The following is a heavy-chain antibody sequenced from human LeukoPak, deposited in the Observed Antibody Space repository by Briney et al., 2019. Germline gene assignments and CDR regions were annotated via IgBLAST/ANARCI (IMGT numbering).Heavy chain of an antibody. CDR1: GYTFTGYY. Sequence: EASVTVSCTASGYTFTGYYMHWVRQAPGQGLEWMGRINPNSGGTNYAQKFQGRVTMTRDTSISTAYMELSRLRSDDTAVYYCARAFRGYSYGHFDYWGQGTLVTVSS. D-gene: IGHD5-18*01. V-gene: IGHV1-2*06. CDR3: ARAFRGYSYGHFDY. CDR2: INPNSGGT. J-gene: IGHJ4*02.